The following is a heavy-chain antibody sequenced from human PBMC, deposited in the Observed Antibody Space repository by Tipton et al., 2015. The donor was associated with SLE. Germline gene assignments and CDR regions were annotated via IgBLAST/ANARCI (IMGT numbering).Heavy chain of an antibody. CDR2: IYTSGST. V-gene: IGHV4-4*09. Sequence: TLSLTCAVYGGSFSGYYWSWIRQPAGKGLEWIGYIYTSGSTNYNPSLKSRVTISVDTSKNQFSLKLSSVTAADTAVYYCARCAAGANYDFWSGYSYYFDYWGQGTLVTVSS. CDR1: GGSFSGYY. J-gene: IGHJ4*02. CDR3: ARCAAGANYDFWSGYSYYFDY. D-gene: IGHD3-3*01.